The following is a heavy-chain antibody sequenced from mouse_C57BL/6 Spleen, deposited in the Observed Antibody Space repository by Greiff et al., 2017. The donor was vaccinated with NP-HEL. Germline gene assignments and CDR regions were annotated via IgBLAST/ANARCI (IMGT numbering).Heavy chain of an antibody. CDR1: GFTFSSYG. J-gene: IGHJ4*01. V-gene: IGHV5-6*01. CDR3: ARQGSIYYGMDY. Sequence: EVKLMESGGDLVKPGGSLKLSCAASGFTFSSYGMSWVRQTPDKRLEWVATISRGGSYTYYPESVKGRFTISRDNAKNTLYLQMSSLKSEDTAMYYCARQGSIYYGMDYWGQGTSVTVSS. CDR2: ISRGGSYT.